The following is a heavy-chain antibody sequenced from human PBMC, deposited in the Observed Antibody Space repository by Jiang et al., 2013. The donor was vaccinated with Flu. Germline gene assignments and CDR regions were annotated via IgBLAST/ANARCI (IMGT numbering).Heavy chain of an antibody. Sequence: SGGSISSGGYYWSWIRQHPGKGLEWIGYIYYSGSTYYNPSLKSRVTISVDTSKNQFSLKLSSVTAADTAVYYCARVGYSSSGLDYWGQGTLVTVSS. CDR1: GGSISSGGYY. V-gene: IGHV4-31*02. CDR2: IYYSGST. D-gene: IGHD6-6*01. CDR3: ARVGYSSSGLDY. J-gene: IGHJ4*02.